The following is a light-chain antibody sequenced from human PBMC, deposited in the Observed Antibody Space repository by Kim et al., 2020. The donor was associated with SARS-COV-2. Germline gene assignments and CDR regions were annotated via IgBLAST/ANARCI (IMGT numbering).Light chain of an antibody. Sequence: GQKVTISCSGRGSNIGNNFVSWYQQVPGTAPKLLIYDNNKRPSGIPDRFSGSKSGTSATLGITGLQTGDEANYYCGTWDSSLTAGVFGGGTKLTVL. CDR2: DNN. J-gene: IGLJ3*02. CDR3: GTWDSSLTAGV. V-gene: IGLV1-51*01. CDR1: GSNIGNNF.